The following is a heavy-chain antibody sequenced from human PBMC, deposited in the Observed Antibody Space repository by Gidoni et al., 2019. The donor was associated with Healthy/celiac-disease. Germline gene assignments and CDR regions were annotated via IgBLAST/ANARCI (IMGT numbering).Heavy chain of an antibody. V-gene: IGHV1-2*04. CDR3: ARERFTMVRGVIITRRYFDL. J-gene: IGHJ2*01. D-gene: IGHD3-10*01. Sequence: QVQLVQSGAEVKKPGASVKVSCKASGYTFTGYYMHWVRQAPGQGLEWMGWINPNSGGTNYAQKFQGWVTMTRDTSISTAYMELSRLRSDDTAVYYCARERFTMVRGVIITRRYFDLWGRGTLVTVSS. CDR2: INPNSGGT. CDR1: GYTFTGYY.